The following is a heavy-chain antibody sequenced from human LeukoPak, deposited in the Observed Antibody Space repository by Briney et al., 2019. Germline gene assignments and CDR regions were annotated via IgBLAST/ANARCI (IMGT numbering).Heavy chain of an antibody. CDR3: ARGGQWEWELSEPNWFDP. D-gene: IGHD1-26*01. J-gene: IGHJ5*02. CDR2: ISSSSSTI. V-gene: IGHV3-48*01. CDR1: GFTFSSYS. Sequence: GGSLRLSCAASGFTFSSYSMNWVRQAPGKGLEWVSYISSSSSTIYYADSVKGRFTISRDNAKNSLYLQMNSLRAEDTAVYYCARGGQWEWELSEPNWFDPWGQGTLVTVSS.